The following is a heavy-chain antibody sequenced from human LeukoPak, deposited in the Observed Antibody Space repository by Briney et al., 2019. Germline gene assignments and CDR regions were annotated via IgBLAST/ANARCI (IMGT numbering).Heavy chain of an antibody. CDR1: GYTFTSYD. CDR3: ATRREDYYDSSGY. CDR2: MNPNSGNT. D-gene: IGHD3-22*01. Sequence: GAPVKVSCKASGYTFTSYDINWVRQATGQGLEWMGWMNPNSGNTGYAQKFQGRVTMTRNTSISTAYMELSSLRSEDTAVYYCATRREDYYDSSGYWGQGTLVTVSS. J-gene: IGHJ4*02. V-gene: IGHV1-8*01.